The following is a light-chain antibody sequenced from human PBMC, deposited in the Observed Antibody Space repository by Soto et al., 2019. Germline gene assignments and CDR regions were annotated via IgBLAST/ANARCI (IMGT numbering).Light chain of an antibody. V-gene: IGKV3-20*01. CDR3: QQYDSSPRT. Sequence: EIVLTQSPATLSLSPGERATLSWRASQSVSSSSLAWYQQKPGQAPRLLISGASSRAADIPDRFSGSGSGTDFTLTINRLEPEDFAVYHCQQYDSSPRTVGQGTK. CDR2: GAS. J-gene: IGKJ1*01. CDR1: QSVSSSS.